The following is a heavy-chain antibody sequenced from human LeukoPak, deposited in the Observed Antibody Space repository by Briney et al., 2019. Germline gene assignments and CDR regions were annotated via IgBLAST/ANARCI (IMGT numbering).Heavy chain of an antibody. V-gene: IGHV3-11*06. J-gene: IGHJ4*02. Sequence: GGSLRLSCAASGFIFSDYYMTWIRQAPGKGLDWISYVSSDSSYTRYADSVKGRFTVSRDNAKNSLYLQMNSLRAEDTAVYYCARLHSTAAAGTYDYWGQGTLVTVSS. D-gene: IGHD6-13*01. CDR1: GFIFSDYY. CDR3: ARLHSTAAAGTYDY. CDR2: VSSDSSYT.